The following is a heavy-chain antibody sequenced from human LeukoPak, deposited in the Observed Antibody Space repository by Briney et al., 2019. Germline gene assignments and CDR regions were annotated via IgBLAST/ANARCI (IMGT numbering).Heavy chain of an antibody. J-gene: IGHJ4*02. Sequence: ASVKVSCKASGYTFTGYYMHWVRQAPGQGLEWMGWINPNSGGTNYARKFQGRVTMTRDTSISTAYMELSRLRSDDTAVYYCARVPCSSCHFDYWGQGTLVTVSS. CDR1: GYTFTGYY. D-gene: IGHD6-13*01. CDR3: ARVPCSSCHFDY. V-gene: IGHV1-2*02. CDR2: INPNSGGT.